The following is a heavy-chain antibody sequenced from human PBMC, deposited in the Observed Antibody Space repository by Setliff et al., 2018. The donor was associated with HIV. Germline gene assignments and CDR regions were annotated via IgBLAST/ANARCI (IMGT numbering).Heavy chain of an antibody. V-gene: IGHV3-48*01. J-gene: IGHJ4*02. CDR3: ARDRGGSYTHLDF. D-gene: IGHD1-26*01. CDR1: GFTFSSYS. Sequence: GESLKISCKGSGFTFSSYSMNWVRQAPGKGLEWVSFISGNSGAVTYADSVKGRFTISRDNARNSLYLQLNSLRAEDTAVYYCARDRGGSYTHLDFWGQGTLVTVSS. CDR2: ISGNSGAV.